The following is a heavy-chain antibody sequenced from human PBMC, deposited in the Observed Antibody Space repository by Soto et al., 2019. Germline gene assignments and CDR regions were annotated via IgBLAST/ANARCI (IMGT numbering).Heavy chain of an antibody. CDR3: VRDRGYTGYDLEY. J-gene: IGHJ4*02. D-gene: IGHD5-12*01. CDR1: GFPFRTYA. CDR2: INHNGGTI. Sequence: EVQLVESGGGLIQPGGSLRLSCAASGFPFRTYAMNWVRQAPGKGLEWVSYINHNGGTIYFADSVKGRFTISRDNAKNSLYLQMNSLRDEDTAVYYCVRDRGYTGYDLEYWGQGTLVTVSS. V-gene: IGHV3-48*02.